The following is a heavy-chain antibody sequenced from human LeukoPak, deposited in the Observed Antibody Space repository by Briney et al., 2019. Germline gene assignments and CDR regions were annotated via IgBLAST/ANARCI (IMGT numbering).Heavy chain of an antibody. CDR1: GFTFDGYA. J-gene: IGHJ4*02. V-gene: IGHV3-9*01. CDR3: AKETDLYGSGRPKVFDY. Sequence: PGRSLRLSCAASGFTFDGYAMHWVRQAPGKGLEWVSGINWCSSGIAYADSLKGRFTISRDNAKNSLYLQMNGLRVEDTALYYCAKETDLYGSGRPKVFDYWGQGTLVTVSS. CDR2: INWCSSGI. D-gene: IGHD3-10*01.